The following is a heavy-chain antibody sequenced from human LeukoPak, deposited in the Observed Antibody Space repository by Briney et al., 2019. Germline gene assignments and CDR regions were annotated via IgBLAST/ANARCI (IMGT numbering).Heavy chain of an antibody. CDR2: LEYDGTS. V-gene: IGHV3-30*02. J-gene: IGHJ1*01. CDR3: AKRGFRAPSGDDVLESLHL. D-gene: IGHD2-21*01. Sequence: GESLRLSCAASGLIFSKYGMHWVRQTPGKGLEWVAFLEYDGTSNYLDSVKGRFTISRDNSESTLYLQMNSLQVEDMAIYYCAKRGFRAPSGDDVLESLHLWGQGTLVTVSS. CDR1: GLIFSKYG.